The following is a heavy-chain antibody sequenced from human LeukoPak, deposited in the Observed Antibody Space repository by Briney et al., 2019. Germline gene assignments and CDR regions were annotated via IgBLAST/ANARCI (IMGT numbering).Heavy chain of an antibody. D-gene: IGHD1-1*01. V-gene: IGHV3-23*01. J-gene: IGHJ1*01. CDR1: GFTFSSFA. Sequence: GGSLRLSCAASGFTFSSFAMSWVRQAPGKGLEWVSAISGSGGGTYYADSVKGRFTISRDNSKNTLYLQMNSLRGEDTAVYYCARDLDDQNSLPPVFQYWGQGTLATVSS. CDR3: ARDLDDQNSLPPVFQY. CDR2: ISGSGGGT.